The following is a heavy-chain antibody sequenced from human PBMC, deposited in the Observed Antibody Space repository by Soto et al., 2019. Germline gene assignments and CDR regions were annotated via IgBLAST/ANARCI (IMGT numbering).Heavy chain of an antibody. J-gene: IGHJ6*02. D-gene: IGHD3-9*01. CDR2: ISPIFGTA. Sequence: SVKVSCKSTVGTFSSYAIRWVRQAPGQGLEWRGGISPIFGTAHYAQKFQGRVTITADKSTSTAYMELSSLRSEDTAVYYCARDPRGFYDIFNYYYGMDVWGQGTTVTVSS. CDR1: VGTFSSYA. CDR3: ARDPRGFYDIFNYYYGMDV. V-gene: IGHV1-69*06.